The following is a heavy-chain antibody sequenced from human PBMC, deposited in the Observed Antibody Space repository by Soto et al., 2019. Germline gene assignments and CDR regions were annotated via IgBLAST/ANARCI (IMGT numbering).Heavy chain of an antibody. CDR2: VYYSGRT. Sequence: SETLSLTCTLSGASVSSDTHYWAWVRQPLGKRLEWIGCVYYSGRTYYTPSLKSRVSISIDTSQNQFSVNFTSMTAADTAIYLCPRQQLEFWSCYDYWEKVNLGTFGS. J-gene: IGHJ4*02. CDR1: GASVSSDTHY. CDR3: PRQQLEFWSCYDY. V-gene: IGHV4-39*01. D-gene: IGHD2-15*01.